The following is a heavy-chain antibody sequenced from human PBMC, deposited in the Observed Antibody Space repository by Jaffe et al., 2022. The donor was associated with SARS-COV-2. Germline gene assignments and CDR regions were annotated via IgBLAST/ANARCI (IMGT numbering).Heavy chain of an antibody. V-gene: IGHV3-23*01. Sequence: EVQLLEAGGGLVRPGGSLRLSCAASGFNFDSYAMSWVRQAPGKGLEWVSGINGGGGTTNYADSVKGRFTISRDNSQNILYLQMNGLRPEDTAVYFCVKDWGFYCSGYVCYGSWLDPWGQGTLVTVSS. CDR2: INGGGGTT. J-gene: IGHJ5*02. CDR3: VKDWGFYCSGYVCYGSWLDP. D-gene: IGHD2-15*01. CDR1: GFNFDSYA.